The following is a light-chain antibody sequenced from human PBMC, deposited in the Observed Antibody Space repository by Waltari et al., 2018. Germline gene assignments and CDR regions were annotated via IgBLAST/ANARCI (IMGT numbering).Light chain of an antibody. Sequence: EIVMTQSPATLSVSPGERATLSCRASQSVSNNLAWYQQKPGQAPRLLIYGASNSATGIPARFSGSGSGTEFTLTISSLQSEDFAVYYCQHYNNWPPLFSFGPGTKVDIK. CDR3: QHYNNWPPLFS. CDR2: GAS. V-gene: IGKV3-15*01. CDR1: QSVSNN. J-gene: IGKJ3*01.